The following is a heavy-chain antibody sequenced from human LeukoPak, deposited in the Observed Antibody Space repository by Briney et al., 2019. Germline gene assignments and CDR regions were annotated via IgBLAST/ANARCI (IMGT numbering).Heavy chain of an antibody. J-gene: IGHJ4*02. D-gene: IGHD4-17*01. CDR2: TSRSSGAI. CDR3: VRDHLYGFDY. CDR1: GFTFSAYS. V-gene: IGHV3-48*04. Sequence: SGGSLRLSCAASGFTFSAYSMNWVRQAPGKGLEWISYTSRSSGAIFCADSVKGRFTISGDNAKSSLYLQMNGLRAEDTAVYYCVRDHLYGFDYWGQGTLVTVSS.